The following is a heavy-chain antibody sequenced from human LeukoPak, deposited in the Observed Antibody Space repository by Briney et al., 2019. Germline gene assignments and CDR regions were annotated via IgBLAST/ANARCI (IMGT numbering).Heavy chain of an antibody. Sequence: PGGSLRLSCAASGFTFDDYGMQWLRQAPGKGLEWVSGINWNGGSTVYADSVKGRFTISRDNPKNSLYVQMHCLRAEDTALYYLARSYRGCHGDAFDIWGQGTMVTVSS. CDR3: ARSYRGCHGDAFDI. D-gene: IGHD3-16*02. CDR2: INWNGGST. V-gene: IGHV3-20*04. CDR1: GFTFDDYG. J-gene: IGHJ3*02.